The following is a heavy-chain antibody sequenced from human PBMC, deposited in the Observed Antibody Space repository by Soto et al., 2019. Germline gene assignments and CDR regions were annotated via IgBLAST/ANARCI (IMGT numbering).Heavy chain of an antibody. D-gene: IGHD6-19*01. CDR2: ISWNSGSI. CDR3: VKRSDGGWSDGGWYDY. Sequence: EVQLVESGGGLVQPGRSLRLSSAASGFSFDDYAIHWVRQAPGRGLEWVSGISWNSGSIGYAESVKGRFTISRDNTKNSLYLQMNSLRAEDTALYYCVKRSDGGWSDGGWYDYWGQGTLVTVSS. V-gene: IGHV3-9*01. CDR1: GFSFDDYA. J-gene: IGHJ4*02.